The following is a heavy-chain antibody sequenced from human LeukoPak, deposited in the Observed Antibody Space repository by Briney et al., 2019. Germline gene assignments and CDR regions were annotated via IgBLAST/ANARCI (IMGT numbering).Heavy chain of an antibody. Sequence: ASVKVSCKASGYTFTGYYMHWVRQAPGQGLEWMGWINPNSGGTNYAQKLQGWVTMTRDTSISTAYMELSRLRSDDTAVYYCARAAGASAYRAAFDIWGQGTMVTVSS. D-gene: IGHD1-26*01. J-gene: IGHJ3*02. CDR1: GYTFTGYY. CDR3: ARAAGASAYRAAFDI. CDR2: INPNSGGT. V-gene: IGHV1-2*04.